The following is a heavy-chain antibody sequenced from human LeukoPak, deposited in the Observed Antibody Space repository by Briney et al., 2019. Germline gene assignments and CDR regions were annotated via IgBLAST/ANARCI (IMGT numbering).Heavy chain of an antibody. Sequence: ASVKVSCKASGYTFTSCYMHWVRQAPGQGLEWMEIINPSGGSTSYAQKFQGRVTMTRDTSTSTVYMELSSLRSEDTAVHYCARNLAVAGTLASGYWGQGTLVTVSS. J-gene: IGHJ4*02. D-gene: IGHD6-19*01. CDR2: INPSGGST. V-gene: IGHV1-46*01. CDR1: GYTFTSCY. CDR3: ARNLAVAGTLASGY.